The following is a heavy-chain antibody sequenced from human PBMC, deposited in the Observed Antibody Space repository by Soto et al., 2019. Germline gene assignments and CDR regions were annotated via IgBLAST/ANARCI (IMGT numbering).Heavy chain of an antibody. Sequence: EVQLVESGGGLVQPGGSLRLSCAASGFTFSNYWMHWVRQVPGKGLVWVARIKGDWSSTNYADSVKGRFTISRDNAQNTLFVQINSLTAEDTAVYSCARGIPGHYAFDVWGQGTMVTVSS. CDR1: GFTFSNYW. CDR2: IKGDWSST. CDR3: ARGIPGHYAFDV. J-gene: IGHJ3*01. V-gene: IGHV3-74*01. D-gene: IGHD1-1*01.